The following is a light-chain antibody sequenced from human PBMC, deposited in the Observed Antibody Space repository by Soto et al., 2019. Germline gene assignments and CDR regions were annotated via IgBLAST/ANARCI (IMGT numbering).Light chain of an antibody. CDR1: QSIGRS. CDR2: DPS. CDR3: QQCYMGWT. V-gene: IGKV1-5*01. Sequence: DIQMTQSPSTLSASVGDRVTITCRASQSIGRSLAWYQQQPGKAPKLLIDDPSTLESGVPSRFSGAGSGTEFTLSITSLQPEDFGTYYCQQCYMGWTFGQGTKVDMK. J-gene: IGKJ1*01.